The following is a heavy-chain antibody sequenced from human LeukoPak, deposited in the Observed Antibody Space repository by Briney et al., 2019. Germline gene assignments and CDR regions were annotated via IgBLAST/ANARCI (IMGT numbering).Heavy chain of an antibody. CDR3: ARGESDPIVVVVAATPEYFQH. Sequence: PSETLSLTCTVSGGSISSYYWSWIRQPPGKGLEWIGYIYYSGSTNYNPSLKSRVTISVDTSKNQFSLKLSSVTAADTAVYYCARGESDPIVVVVAATPEYFQHWGQGTLVTVSS. J-gene: IGHJ1*01. CDR1: GGSISSYY. V-gene: IGHV4-59*12. D-gene: IGHD2-15*01. CDR2: IYYSGST.